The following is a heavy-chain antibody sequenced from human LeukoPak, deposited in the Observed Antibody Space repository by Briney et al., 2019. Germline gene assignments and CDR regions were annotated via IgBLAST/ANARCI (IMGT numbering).Heavy chain of an antibody. CDR3: ARGWKYSSSWHY. CDR2: IYHSGST. V-gene: IGHV4-30-2*01. D-gene: IGHD6-13*01. J-gene: IGHJ4*02. Sequence: PSETLSLTCAVSGGSISSGGYSWSWIRQPPGKGLEWIGYIYHSGSTYYNPSLKSRVTISVDTSKNQFSLKLSSVTAADTAVYYCARGWKYSSSWHYWGQGTLVTVSS. CDR1: GGSISSGGYS.